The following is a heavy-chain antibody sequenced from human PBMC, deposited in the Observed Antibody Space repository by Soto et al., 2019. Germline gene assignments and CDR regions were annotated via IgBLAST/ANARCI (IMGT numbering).Heavy chain of an antibody. CDR1: GYTFSNFG. Sequence: QVQLVQSGTEVKKPGASVKVSCKASGYTFSNFGLSWVRQAPGQGLEWMGWISPSNGQTIYAQNFHGTVTMTTDTSTATAHMELRSLISDDTAVYYCARVIMIFGVANLGSYFDYWGQGTRVTVSA. V-gene: IGHV1-18*01. J-gene: IGHJ4*02. D-gene: IGHD3-3*01. CDR3: ARVIMIFGVANLGSYFDY. CDR2: ISPSNGQT.